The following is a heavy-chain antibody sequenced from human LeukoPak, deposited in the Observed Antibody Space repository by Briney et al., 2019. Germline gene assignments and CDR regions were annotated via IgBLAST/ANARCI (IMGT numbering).Heavy chain of an antibody. CDR1: GYSFTSYW. CDR3: ARHADIVVVPAAIWFDP. J-gene: IGHJ5*02. Sequence: GESLKISCKGSGYSFTSYWIGWVRQMPGKGLEWMGIIYPGDSDTRYSPSFQGQVTISADKSISTAYLQWSSLKASDIAMYYCARHADIVVVPAAIWFDPWGQGTLVTVSS. V-gene: IGHV5-51*01. D-gene: IGHD2-2*01. CDR2: IYPGDSDT.